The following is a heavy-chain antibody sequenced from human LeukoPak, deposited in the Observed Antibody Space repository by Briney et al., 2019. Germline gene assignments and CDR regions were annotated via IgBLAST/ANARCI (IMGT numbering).Heavy chain of an antibody. CDR3: ARGLGTIPSIRFDP. J-gene: IGHJ5*02. D-gene: IGHD1-7*01. V-gene: IGHV1-8*01. CDR2: INPNSGNT. Sequence: GAALKVSCKAPGYTFSSNDINWVRQTPGQGLEWMGWINPNSGNTGYAQKFQGRVTMTRNISISTAYMELSSLRSEDTAVYYCARGLGTIPSIRFDPWGQGTLVTVSS. CDR1: GYTFSSND.